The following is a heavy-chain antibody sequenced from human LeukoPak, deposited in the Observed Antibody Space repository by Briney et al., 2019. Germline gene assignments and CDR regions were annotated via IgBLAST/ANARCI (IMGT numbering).Heavy chain of an antibody. Sequence: PSETLSLTCTVSGGSISSYYWSWIRQPPGKGLEWIGYIYYSGSTNYNPSLKSRVTISVDTSKNQFSLKLSSVTAADTAVYYCARISTVTTWSFGYWGQGTLVTVPS. D-gene: IGHD4-11*01. CDR1: GGSISSYY. V-gene: IGHV4-59*01. CDR2: IYYSGST. CDR3: ARISTVTTWSFGY. J-gene: IGHJ4*02.